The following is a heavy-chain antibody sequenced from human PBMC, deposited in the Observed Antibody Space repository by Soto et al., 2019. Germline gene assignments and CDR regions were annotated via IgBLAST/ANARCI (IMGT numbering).Heavy chain of an antibody. D-gene: IGHD2-21*02. CDR3: ARGPDCGGDCYHEYFQH. Sequence: QVQLVQSGTEVKKPGSSVKVSCKASGGTFSSYTISWVRQAPGQGLEWMGRIIPILGIANYAQKFQGRVTVTADKSTSTAYMELSSLRSEDTAGYYCARGPDCGGDCYHEYFQHWGQGTLVTVSS. J-gene: IGHJ1*01. V-gene: IGHV1-69*02. CDR2: IIPILGIA. CDR1: GGTFSSYT.